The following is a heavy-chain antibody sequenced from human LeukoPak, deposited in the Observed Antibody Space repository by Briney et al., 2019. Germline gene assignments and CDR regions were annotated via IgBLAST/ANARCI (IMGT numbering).Heavy chain of an antibody. CDR3: ARDGGGTYYDFWSGYYNYYYYYMAV. V-gene: IGHV4-39*07. CDR2: MYYTGST. J-gene: IGHJ6*03. Sequence: PSETLSLTCTVSGDSISSSVYYWTWIRQTPGKELEWIGTMYYTGSTYYSPSLKSRVTISVDTSKNQFSLKLSSVTAADTAVYYCARDGGGTYYDFWSGYYNYYYYYMAVGGKGPRSPSP. D-gene: IGHD3-3*01. CDR1: GDSISSSVYY.